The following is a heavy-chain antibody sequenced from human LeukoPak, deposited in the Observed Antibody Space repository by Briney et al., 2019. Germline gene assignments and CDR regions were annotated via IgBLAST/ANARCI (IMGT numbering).Heavy chain of an antibody. J-gene: IGHJ5*02. CDR2: INPNSGGT. Sequence: GASVKVSCKASGYTFTGYYTHWVRQAPGQGLEWMGWINPNSGGTNYAQKFQGRVTMTRNTSISTAYMELSSLRSEDTAVYYCARVDYDTLTGWQGFDPWGQGTLVTVSS. CDR1: GYTFTGYY. D-gene: IGHD3-9*01. V-gene: IGHV1-2*02. CDR3: ARVDYDTLTGWQGFDP.